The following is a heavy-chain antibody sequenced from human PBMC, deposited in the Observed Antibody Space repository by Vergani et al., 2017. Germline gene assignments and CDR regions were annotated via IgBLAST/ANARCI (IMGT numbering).Heavy chain of an antibody. V-gene: IGHV1-8*01. CDR2: MNPNSGNT. CDR1: GYTFTSYD. J-gene: IGHJ5*02. CDR3: ARGIRISAYNWYDP. Sequence: QVQLVQSGAEVKTPGASVKVSCKASGYTFTSYDINWVRQATGQGLEWMGWMNPNSGNTGYAQKFQGRVTMTRNTSISTAYMELSSLRSEDTAVYYCARGIRISAYNWYDPWGQGTLVTVSS. D-gene: IGHD3-9*01.